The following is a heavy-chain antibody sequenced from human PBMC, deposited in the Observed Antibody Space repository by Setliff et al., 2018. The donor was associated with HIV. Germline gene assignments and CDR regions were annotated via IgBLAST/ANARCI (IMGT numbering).Heavy chain of an antibody. CDR3: ARDRYCSGGSCPLGY. V-gene: IGHV7-4-1*02. CDR1: GYTFTSYA. Sequence: GASVKVSCKASGYTFTSYAMNWVRQAPGQGLEWMGWINTNTGNTTYAQRFTGRCVFSLDASVSTAYLQISSLKAEDTAVYYCARDRYCSGGSCPLGYWGQGTLVTVSS. J-gene: IGHJ4*02. CDR2: INTNTGNT. D-gene: IGHD2-15*01.